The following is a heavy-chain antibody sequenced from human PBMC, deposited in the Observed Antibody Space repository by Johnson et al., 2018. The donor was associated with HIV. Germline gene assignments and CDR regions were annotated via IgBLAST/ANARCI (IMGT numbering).Heavy chain of an antibody. J-gene: IGHJ3*02. CDR1: GFTFSDYY. CDR3: ARKGDAFDI. Sequence: VQLVESGGGVVQPWRSLRLSCAASGFTFSDYYMSWVRQAPGKGLEWVANIKEDGSDDYYVDVLKGRFIISRDNAKNSLYLQMSSLRAVDTAIYYCARKGDAFDIWGQGTMVTVSS. V-gene: IGHV3-7*05. CDR2: IKEDGSDD.